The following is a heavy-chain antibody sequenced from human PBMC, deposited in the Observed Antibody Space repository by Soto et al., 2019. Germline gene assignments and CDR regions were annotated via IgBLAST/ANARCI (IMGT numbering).Heavy chain of an antibody. J-gene: IGHJ4*02. V-gene: IGHV4-59*01. D-gene: IGHD3-10*01. CDR3: AGSGVREVMIDY. CDR1: GGSISSYY. CDR2: IYYSGST. Sequence: SETLSLTCTVSGGSISSYYWSWIRQPPGKGLEWIGYIYYSGSTNYNPSLKSRVTISVDTSKRQCSLNLSSVTAADTAVYYRAGSGVREVMIDYWGQGALVTVSS.